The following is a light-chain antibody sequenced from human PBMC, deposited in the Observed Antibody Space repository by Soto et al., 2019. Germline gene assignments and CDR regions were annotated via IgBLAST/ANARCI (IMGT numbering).Light chain of an antibody. CDR3: SSYTSSSTYV. J-gene: IGLJ1*01. CDR1: SSDVGTYNY. V-gene: IGLV2-14*01. Sequence: QSVLTQPASVSGSPGQSITISCTGTSSDVGTYNYVSWYQLHPGKAPKLTVYEVSNRPSGVSNRFSGSKSGNTASLTISGLQAEDEADYHCSSYTSSSTYVFGTGTKVTVL. CDR2: EVS.